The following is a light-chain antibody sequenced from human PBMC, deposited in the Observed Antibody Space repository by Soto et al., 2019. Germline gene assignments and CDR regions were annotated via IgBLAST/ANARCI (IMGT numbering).Light chain of an antibody. V-gene: IGKV3-20*01. CDR3: QQYVSSPQT. J-gene: IGKJ1*01. CDR1: QSLTNPY. Sequence: EIVLTQSPGTLSLSPGERATLSCRARQSLTNPYIAWYQQKPGQAPRLLIYGASNRATGIPDRFSGSGSGTDFTLTISRLEPEDFAMYFCQQYVSSPQTFGQGTKV. CDR2: GAS.